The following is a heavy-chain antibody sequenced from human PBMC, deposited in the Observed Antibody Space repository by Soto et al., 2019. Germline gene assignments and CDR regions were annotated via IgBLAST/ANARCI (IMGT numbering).Heavy chain of an antibody. V-gene: IGHV3-33*01. CDR1: GFTFSSYG. Sequence: QVQLVESGGGVVQPGRSLRLSCAASGFTFSSYGMHWVRQAPGKGLEWVAVIWYDGSNKYYADSVKGRFTISRDNSKNTLDLQMTSMRAEDTAVHYWARDQVGDIQYYFDYWGQGTLVTVSS. CDR3: ARDQVGDIQYYFDY. D-gene: IGHD3-16*02. CDR2: IWYDGSNK. J-gene: IGHJ4*02.